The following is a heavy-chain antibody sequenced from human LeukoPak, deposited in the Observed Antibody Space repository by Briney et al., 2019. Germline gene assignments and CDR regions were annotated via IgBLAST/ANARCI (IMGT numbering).Heavy chain of an antibody. J-gene: IGHJ5*02. CDR2: INPSGGST. D-gene: IGHD6-6*01. Sequence: ASVKVSCKASGYTFTSYYMHWVRQAPGQGLEWMGIINPSGGSTSYAQKFQGRVTMTRDTSTSTVYMELSSLRSEATAVYYCARGRIAARKMANNWFDPWGQGTLVTVSS. CDR3: ARGRIAARKMANNWFDP. V-gene: IGHV1-46*01. CDR1: GYTFTSYY.